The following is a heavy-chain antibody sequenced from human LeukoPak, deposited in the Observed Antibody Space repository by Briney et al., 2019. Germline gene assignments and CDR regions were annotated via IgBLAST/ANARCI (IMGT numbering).Heavy chain of an antibody. Sequence: PGGSLRLSCAASGFNFSSYAMSWVRQAPGKGLEWVSAISGGDGSTYYAYYAGYVKGRFTISRDNSKNTLYLQMNSLRADDTAIYYCAKSKGGTFKSLECWGQGTLVTVSS. D-gene: IGHD3-3*01. V-gene: IGHV3-23*01. CDR2: ISGGDGSTYYA. CDR1: GFNFSSYA. CDR3: AKSKGGTFKSLEC. J-gene: IGHJ4*02.